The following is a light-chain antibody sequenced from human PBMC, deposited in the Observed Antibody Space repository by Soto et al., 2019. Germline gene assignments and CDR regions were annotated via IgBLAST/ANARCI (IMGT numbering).Light chain of an antibody. J-gene: IGKJ1*01. Sequence: DIQMTQSPSTLSGSVGDRVTITCRASQNIDNYLNWYQHKPGKAPKLLIYATSTLQSGVPSRFSGSGSGTDFTLTISRLEPEDFAVYYCQQYGSSPPWTFGQGTKVDIK. V-gene: IGKV1-39*01. CDR1: QNIDNY. CDR3: QQYGSSPPWT. CDR2: ATS.